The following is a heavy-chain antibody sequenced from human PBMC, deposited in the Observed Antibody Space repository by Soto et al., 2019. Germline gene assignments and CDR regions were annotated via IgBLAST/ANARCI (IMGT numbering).Heavy chain of an antibody. J-gene: IGHJ6*02. V-gene: IGHV3-9*01. CDR3: AKDGAYDFWSTGSMDV. CDR1: GFTFDDYA. D-gene: IGHD3-3*01. Sequence: EVQLVESGGGLVQPGRSLRLSCAASGFTFDDYAMHWVRQAPGKGLEWVSGISWSSGSIGYADSVKGRFTISRDNAKNSLYLQMNSLRAEDTALYYCAKDGAYDFWSTGSMDVWGQGTTVTVSS. CDR2: ISWSSGSI.